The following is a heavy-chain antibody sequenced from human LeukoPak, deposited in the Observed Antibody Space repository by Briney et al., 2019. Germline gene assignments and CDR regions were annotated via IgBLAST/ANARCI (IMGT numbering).Heavy chain of an antibody. J-gene: IGHJ4*02. CDR3: ARAHSDIWSGYYFDS. Sequence: SETLSLTCSVSGVSITSYYWSWIRQSAGKGLEWIGRIRTSGSTNYNPSLKSRVTVSVDTSNNQFSLKLPPVPAADTAVYYCARAHSDIWSGYYFDSWGQGILVTVSS. V-gene: IGHV4-4*07. D-gene: IGHD3-3*01. CDR1: GVSITSYY. CDR2: IRTSGST.